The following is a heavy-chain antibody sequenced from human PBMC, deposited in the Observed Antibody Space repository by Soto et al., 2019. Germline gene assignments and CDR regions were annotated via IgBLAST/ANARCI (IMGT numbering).Heavy chain of an antibody. Sequence: EVQLVESGGGLIQPGGSLRLSCAASGFALSDNWMHWVRQAPGKGLMWVSRINNDGKNTNYADSVKGRFTISRDIGKNTLFLQMNDLRAEDTAVYYCARGNIPLTYCSGDSCYYIDFWGQGTLVAVSS. CDR3: ARGNIPLTYCSGDSCYYIDF. CDR2: INNDGKNT. V-gene: IGHV3-74*01. D-gene: IGHD2-15*01. CDR1: GFALSDNW. J-gene: IGHJ4*02.